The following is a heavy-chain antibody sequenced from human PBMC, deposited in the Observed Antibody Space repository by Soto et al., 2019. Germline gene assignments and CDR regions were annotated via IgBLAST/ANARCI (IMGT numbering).Heavy chain of an antibody. CDR1: GFTFRTYA. CDR3: AKGSSAPENYYYYMDV. J-gene: IGHJ6*03. CDR2: VSGSGSST. D-gene: IGHD6-25*01. Sequence: GGSLRLSCAASGFTFRTYAMNWVRQAPGKGLEWVSSVSGSGSSTEYADSVKGRFTISRDNSKNSLYMQMNSLRADDTAVYYCAKGSSAPENYYYYMDVWGKGTTVTVSS. V-gene: IGHV3-23*01.